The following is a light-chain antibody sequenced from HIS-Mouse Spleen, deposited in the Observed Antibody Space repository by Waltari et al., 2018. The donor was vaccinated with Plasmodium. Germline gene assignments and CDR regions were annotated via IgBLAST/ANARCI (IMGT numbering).Light chain of an antibody. J-gene: IGLJ2*01. CDR3: SSYAGSNNLV. Sequence: QSALTQPPSAPGSPGQSVTIPCPGTRRAVGGYNSVSWYQQHPGKAPKLMIYEVSKRPSGVPDRFSGSKSGNTASLTVSGLQAEDEADYYCSSYAGSNNLVFGGGTKLTVL. V-gene: IGLV2-8*01. CDR2: EVS. CDR1: RRAVGGYNS.